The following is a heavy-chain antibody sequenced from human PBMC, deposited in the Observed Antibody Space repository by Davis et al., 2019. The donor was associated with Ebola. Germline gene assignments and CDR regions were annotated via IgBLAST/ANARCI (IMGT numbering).Heavy chain of an antibody. CDR3: ARDRGDYAPFDY. CDR2: IYHSGST. Sequence: MPGGSLRLSCAVSGGSISSSNWWSWVRQPPGKGLAWIGAIYHSGSTNYNPSLKSRVTISVDKSKNQFSLKLSSVTAADTAVYYCARDRGDYAPFDYWGQGTLVTVSS. CDR1: GGSISSSNW. D-gene: IGHD4-17*01. V-gene: IGHV4-4*02. J-gene: IGHJ4*02.